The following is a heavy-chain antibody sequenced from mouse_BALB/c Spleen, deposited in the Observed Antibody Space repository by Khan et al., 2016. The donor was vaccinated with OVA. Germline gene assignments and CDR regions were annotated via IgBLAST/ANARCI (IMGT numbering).Heavy chain of an antibody. CDR2: ISGDGSP. V-gene: IGHV2-3*01. CDR1: GFSLTTYG. J-gene: IGHJ4*01. D-gene: IGHD2-1*01. CDR3: AKQNHGTPYAMDY. Sequence: QVQLKQSGPGLVAPSQSLSITCTVSGFSLTTYGVSWVRQPPGKGLEWLGVISGDGSPNYHSALISRLTISKDNYKSQVFLKLNSLQTDDTGTYYCAKQNHGTPYAMDYWGQGTSVTVSS.